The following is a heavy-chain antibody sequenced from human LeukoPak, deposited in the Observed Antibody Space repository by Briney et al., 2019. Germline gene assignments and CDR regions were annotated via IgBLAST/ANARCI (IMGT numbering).Heavy chain of an antibody. Sequence: GGSLRLSCAASGFTFSSYEMNWVRQAPGKGLEWVSYISSSGSTIYYADSVKGRFTISRDNSKNSLYLHMNSLRSEDTALYYCAKDHVYGGADDWGQGTLVTVSS. CDR3: AKDHVYGGADD. CDR2: ISSSGSTI. CDR1: GFTFSSYE. D-gene: IGHD4-23*01. J-gene: IGHJ4*02. V-gene: IGHV3-48*03.